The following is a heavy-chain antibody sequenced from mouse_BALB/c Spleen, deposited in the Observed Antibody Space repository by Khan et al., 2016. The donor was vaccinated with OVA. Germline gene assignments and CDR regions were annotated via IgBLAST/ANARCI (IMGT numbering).Heavy chain of an antibody. CDR1: GYTFTSYW. Sequence: QVQLQQPGAELVRPGASVKLSCKASGYTFTSYWMNWVKQRPGQGLEWIGMIDPSDSRTHYNQMFKDKATLTVDKSSSTAYMHLTSLTSEDSAIYCCSRGGYGTSFAFWGQGTLVSVSA. D-gene: IGHD2-10*02. J-gene: IGHJ3*01. V-gene: IGHV1-61*01. CDR3: SRGGYGTSFAF. CDR2: IDPSDSRT.